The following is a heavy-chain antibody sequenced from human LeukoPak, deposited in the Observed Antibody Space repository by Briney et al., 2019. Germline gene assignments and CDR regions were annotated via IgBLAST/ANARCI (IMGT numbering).Heavy chain of an antibody. J-gene: IGHJ3*02. D-gene: IGHD5-18*01. CDR3: ARVGYRHPAFDI. Sequence: GGSLRLSCAASGFTFSSYEMNWVRQAPGKGREWVSYISSSVSPIYYADSVKGRFTICRDSAKNSLYLKMNSLRAKDTAVYYCARVGYRHPAFDIWSQATMVTVSS. CDR2: ISSSVSPI. V-gene: IGHV3-48*03. CDR1: GFTFSSYE.